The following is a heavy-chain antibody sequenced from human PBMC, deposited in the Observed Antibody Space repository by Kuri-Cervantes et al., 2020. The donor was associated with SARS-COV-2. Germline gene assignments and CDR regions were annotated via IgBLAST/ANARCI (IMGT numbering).Heavy chain of an antibody. D-gene: IGHD4-17*01. J-gene: IGHJ3*02. CDR2: IYPGDSDT. V-gene: IGHV5-51*01. Sequence: KVSCKGSGYSFTSYWIGWVRQTPGKGLEWMGIIYPGDSDTRYSPSFQGQVTISADKSISTAYLQWSSLKASDTAMYYCARRSRPYGDDDAFDIWGQGTMVTVSS. CDR3: ARRSRPYGDDDAFDI. CDR1: GYSFTSYW.